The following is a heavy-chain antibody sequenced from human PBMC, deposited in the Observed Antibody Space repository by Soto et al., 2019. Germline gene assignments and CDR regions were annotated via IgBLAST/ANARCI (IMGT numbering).Heavy chain of an antibody. CDR2: ISAYNTNT. J-gene: IGHJ4*02. CDR3: ARDTPPPDY. V-gene: IGHV1-18*01. CDR1: GYTFTSYH. Sequence: QVQLVQSGAEVKKPGASVKVSCKTSGYTFTSYHISWVRQAPGQGLEWMGWISAYNTNTNYAQKFQGRVTITTDTLTSTAYMEPRSLSSDDTAVYSCARDTPPPDYWGQGTLVTVSS.